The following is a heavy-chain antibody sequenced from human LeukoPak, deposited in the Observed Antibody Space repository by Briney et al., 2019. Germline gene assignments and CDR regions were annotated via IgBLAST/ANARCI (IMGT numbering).Heavy chain of an antibody. V-gene: IGHV3-21*04. J-gene: IGHJ3*02. CDR2: ISSSSSYI. CDR3: AREDPSFNAFDI. Sequence: KTGGSLRLSCAASGFTFSSYSMNWVRQASGKGLEWVSSISSSSSYIYYADSVKGRFTISRDNAKNSLYLQMNSLRAEDTAVYYCAREDPSFNAFDIWGQGTMVTVSS. CDR1: GFTFSSYS.